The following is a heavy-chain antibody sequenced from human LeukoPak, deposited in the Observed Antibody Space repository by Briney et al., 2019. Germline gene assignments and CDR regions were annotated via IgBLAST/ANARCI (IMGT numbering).Heavy chain of an antibody. J-gene: IGHJ4*02. Sequence: PGRSLRLSCAASGFTFSSYAMSWVRQAPGKGLEWVSAISGSGGSTYYADSVKGRFTISRDNSKNTLYLQMNSLRAEDTAVYYCAKDLIEGHYYDSSGYYYSWGQGTLVTVSS. CDR1: GFTFSSYA. CDR3: AKDLIEGHYYDSSGYYYS. CDR2: ISGSGGST. V-gene: IGHV3-23*01. D-gene: IGHD3-22*01.